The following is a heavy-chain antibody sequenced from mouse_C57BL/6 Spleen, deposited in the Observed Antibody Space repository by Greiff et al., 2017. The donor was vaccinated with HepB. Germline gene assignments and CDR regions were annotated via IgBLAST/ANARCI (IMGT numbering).Heavy chain of an antibody. V-gene: IGHV1-50*01. CDR3: ASDDGSSDWYFDG. Sequence: QVQLQQPGAELVKPGASVKLSCKASGYTFTSYWMQWVNQRPGQGLEWIGGIDPSDSYTNYNQKFKGKATLTVDTSSSTAYMQLSSLTSEDSAVYDCASDDGSSDWYFDGWGTGTTVTVSS. CDR2: IDPSDSYT. CDR1: GYTFTSYW. D-gene: IGHD1-1*01. J-gene: IGHJ1*03.